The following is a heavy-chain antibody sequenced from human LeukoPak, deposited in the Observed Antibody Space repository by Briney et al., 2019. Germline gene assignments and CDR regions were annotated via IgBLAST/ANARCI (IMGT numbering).Heavy chain of an antibody. CDR2: FDPEDGEA. V-gene: IGHV1-24*01. Sequence: ASVKVSCKVSGYTLTELSMHWVRQAPGKGLEWMGGFDPEDGEAIYAQKFQGRVTMTEDTSTDTAYMGLSSLRSEDTAVYYCATGISSGYYSFDYWGQGTLVTVSS. J-gene: IGHJ4*02. CDR3: ATGISSGYYSFDY. D-gene: IGHD3-22*01. CDR1: GYTLTELS.